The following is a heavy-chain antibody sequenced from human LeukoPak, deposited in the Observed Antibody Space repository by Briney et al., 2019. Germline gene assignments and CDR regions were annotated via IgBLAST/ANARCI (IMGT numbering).Heavy chain of an antibody. J-gene: IGHJ5*02. CDR1: GFDLHTYE. V-gene: IGHV3-48*03. Sequence: GGSLRLSCAASGFDLHTYEMNWVRQAPGKGLEWIADITISGHTKNYADSVKGRFTISRDSARTSLYLQMNSLRVEETGVYFCARGDPHADLWGQGTLVTVSS. CDR2: ITISGHTK. CDR3: ARGDPHADL.